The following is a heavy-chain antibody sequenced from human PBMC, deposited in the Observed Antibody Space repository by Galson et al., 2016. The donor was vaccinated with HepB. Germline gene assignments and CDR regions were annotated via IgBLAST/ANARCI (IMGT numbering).Heavy chain of an antibody. CDR2: ISNSAYFT. CDR3: ARAVLGAEAAAGDH. Sequence: SLRLSCAGSGFTFSDYYMSWIRQAPGKGLEWVSYISNSAYFTKYADSVKGRFTISRDNAKDSLYLQMDSLRVEDTAVYFCARAVLGAEAAAGDHWGQGTLVSVSS. D-gene: IGHD6-13*01. V-gene: IGHV3-11*05. CDR1: GFTFSDYY. J-gene: IGHJ4*02.